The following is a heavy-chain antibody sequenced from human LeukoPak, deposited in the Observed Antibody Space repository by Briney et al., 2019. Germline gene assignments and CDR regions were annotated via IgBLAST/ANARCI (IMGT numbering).Heavy chain of an antibody. CDR1: GFTFSSYS. CDR2: ISSSSSYI. CDR3: ARDNSVNFYEYSSSSDY. J-gene: IGHJ4*02. D-gene: IGHD6-6*01. Sequence: PGGPLRLSCAASGFTFSSYSMNRVRQAPGKGLEWVSSISSSSSYIYYADSVKGRFTISRDNAKNSLYLQMNSLRAEDTAVYYCARDNSVNFYEYSSSSDYWGQGTLVTVSS. V-gene: IGHV3-21*01.